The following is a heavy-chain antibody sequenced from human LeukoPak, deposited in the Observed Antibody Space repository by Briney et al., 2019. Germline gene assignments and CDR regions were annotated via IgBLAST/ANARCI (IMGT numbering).Heavy chain of an antibody. Sequence: ASVKVSCKASGYTFASYFVHWVRQAPGQGPEWMGIFNPSSGDATYAQKFQGRVAMTRDSSTSTVYIELSSLRSEDTAVYYCARDAYGGNSGGIVYWGQGTLVTVSS. CDR2: FNPSSGDA. J-gene: IGHJ4*02. CDR1: GYTFASYF. V-gene: IGHV1-46*01. CDR3: ARDAYGGNSGGIVY. D-gene: IGHD4-23*01.